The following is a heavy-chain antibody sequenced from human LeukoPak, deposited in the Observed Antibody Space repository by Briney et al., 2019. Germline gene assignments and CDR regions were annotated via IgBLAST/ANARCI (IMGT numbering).Heavy chain of an antibody. CDR1: GYSFTRYW. CDR2: IDPADSYA. V-gene: IGHV5-10-1*01. CDR3: AVGFFGGDAF. J-gene: IGHJ4*02. Sequence: GESLKISCKGSGYSFTRYWISWVLQMPGKGLEWMGAIDPADSYATYSPSFQGHVTISADKSINTAYIHWNSLKTSDTAIFYCAVGFFGGDAFWGQGTLISVSS. D-gene: IGHD2-21*02.